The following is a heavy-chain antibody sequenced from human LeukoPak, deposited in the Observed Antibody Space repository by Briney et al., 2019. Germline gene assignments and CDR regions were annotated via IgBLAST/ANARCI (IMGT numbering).Heavy chain of an antibody. Sequence: GGSFRLSCAASGFTFSNAWMSWVRQAPGKGLEWVSTISSSGGSTYHAYSVKGRFTISRDNSKNTLYLQMNSLRADDTAVYYCAKSPLRTRILLDYWGQGTLVTVSS. CDR1: GFTFSNAW. CDR3: AKSPLRTRILLDY. J-gene: IGHJ4*02. V-gene: IGHV3-23*01. D-gene: IGHD3-3*01. CDR2: ISSSGGST.